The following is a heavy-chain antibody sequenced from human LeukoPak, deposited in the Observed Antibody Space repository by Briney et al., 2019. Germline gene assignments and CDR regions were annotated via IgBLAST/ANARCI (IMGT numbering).Heavy chain of an antibody. J-gene: IGHJ3*02. V-gene: IGHV3-9*03. CDR3: ARTRIAARLYDAFDI. Sequence: PGGSLRLSCAASGFTFDDYAMHWVRQAPGKGLEWVSGISWNSGSIGYADSVKGRFTISRDNAKNSLYLQMNSLRAEDMALYYCARTRIAARLYDAFDIWGQGTMVTVSS. CDR2: ISWNSGSI. CDR1: GFTFDDYA. D-gene: IGHD6-6*01.